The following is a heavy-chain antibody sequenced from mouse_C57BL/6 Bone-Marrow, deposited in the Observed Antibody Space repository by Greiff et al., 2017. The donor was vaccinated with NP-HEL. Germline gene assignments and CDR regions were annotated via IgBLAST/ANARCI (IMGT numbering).Heavy chain of an antibody. Sequence: VQLQQSGAELARPGASVKLSCKASGYTFTSYGISWVKQRTGQGLEWIGEIYPRSGNTYYNEKFKGKATLTADKSSSTAYIELRSLTSEDSAVYFCAREDYYGSSSYYFDYWGQGTTLTVSS. D-gene: IGHD1-1*01. CDR3: AREDYYGSSSYYFDY. V-gene: IGHV1-81*01. CDR1: GYTFTSYG. CDR2: IYPRSGNT. J-gene: IGHJ2*01.